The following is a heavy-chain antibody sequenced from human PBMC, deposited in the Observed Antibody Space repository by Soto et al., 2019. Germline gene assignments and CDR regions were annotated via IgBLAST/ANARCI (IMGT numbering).Heavy chain of an antibody. CDR1: GYSFTSYW. CDR2: IYPGDSDT. CDR3: ARRRIDYGSGSPNYYYYGMDG. Sequence: LGESLKISCKGSGYSFTSYWIGWVRQMPGKGLEWMGIIYPGDSDTRYSPSFQGQVTISADKSISTAYLQWSSLKASDTAMYYCARRRIDYGSGSPNYYYYGMDGWGQGTTVTVSS. D-gene: IGHD3-10*01. V-gene: IGHV5-51*01. J-gene: IGHJ6*02.